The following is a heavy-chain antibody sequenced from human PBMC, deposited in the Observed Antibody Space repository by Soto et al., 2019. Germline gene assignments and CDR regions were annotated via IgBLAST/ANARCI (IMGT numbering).Heavy chain of an antibody. CDR2: ISGSGGSI. V-gene: IGHV3-23*01. Sequence: GGSLRLSCAASGFTFSSYAMSWVRQAPGKGLEWVSAISGSGGSIYYADSVKGRFTISRDNSKNTLYLQMNSLRAEDTAVYYCAKDYDSSGHPLAGMDVWGQGTTVTVSS. CDR3: AKDYDSSGHPLAGMDV. D-gene: IGHD3-22*01. CDR1: GFTFSSYA. J-gene: IGHJ6*02.